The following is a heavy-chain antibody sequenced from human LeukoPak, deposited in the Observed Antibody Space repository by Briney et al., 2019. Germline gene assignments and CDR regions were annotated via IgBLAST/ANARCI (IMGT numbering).Heavy chain of an antibody. D-gene: IGHD3-10*01. V-gene: IGHV3-30*02. Sequence: GGSLRLSCAASKFIFSDYGMHWVRQAPGKGLEWVAFIWYDGSDEYYADSVKGRLTISRDNSKNTLYLQTNSLTTEDTAVYYCAKGGGELGSGSLDYWGQGTLVTVSS. J-gene: IGHJ4*02. CDR1: KFIFSDYG. CDR3: AKGGGELGSGSLDY. CDR2: IWYDGSDE.